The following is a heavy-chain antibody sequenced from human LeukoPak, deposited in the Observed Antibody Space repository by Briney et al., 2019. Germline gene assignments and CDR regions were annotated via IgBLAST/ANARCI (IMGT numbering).Heavy chain of an antibody. D-gene: IGHD2-15*01. J-gene: IGHJ1*01. CDR2: IRYDGSNK. CDR3: AKGSEDIVVVVAATLEYFQH. Sequence: GGSLRLSCATSGFTFSSYSMNWVRQAPGKGLEWVAFIRYDGSNKYYADSVKGRFTISRDNSKNTLYLQMNSLRAEDTAVYYCAKGSEDIVVVVAATLEYFQHWGQGTLVTVSS. CDR1: GFTFSSYS. V-gene: IGHV3-30*02.